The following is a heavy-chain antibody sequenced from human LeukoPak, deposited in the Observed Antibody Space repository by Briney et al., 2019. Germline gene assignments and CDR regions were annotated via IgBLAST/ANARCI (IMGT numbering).Heavy chain of an antibody. D-gene: IGHD5-18*01. Sequence: GWALTLSCPACGLTFSSYAMGGVRQAPWRGLDGVSAITSSGGKTHFAGSVNDRLTITTGNYKNTLYLQVNSLRAEDTAVYYCAKGNGYSYGRYYFDYWGQGTLVTVSS. V-gene: IGHV3-23*01. CDR1: GLTFSSYA. CDR2: ITSSGGKT. CDR3: AKGNGYSYGRYYFDY. J-gene: IGHJ4*02.